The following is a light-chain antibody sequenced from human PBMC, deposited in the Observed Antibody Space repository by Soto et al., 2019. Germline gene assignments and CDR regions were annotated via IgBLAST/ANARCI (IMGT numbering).Light chain of an antibody. CDR1: SSNIGRYS. CDR2: SSN. V-gene: IGLV1-44*01. J-gene: IGLJ2*01. CDR3: AAWDDSRNGPVV. Sequence: QSVLTQPPSASGTPGQRVTISCSGASSNIGRYSVNWYQHLPGTAPKLLIYSSNQRPSGVPDRFSGSKSGTSASLAISGLQSEDEADYYCAAWDDSRNGPVVFGGGTKLTVL.